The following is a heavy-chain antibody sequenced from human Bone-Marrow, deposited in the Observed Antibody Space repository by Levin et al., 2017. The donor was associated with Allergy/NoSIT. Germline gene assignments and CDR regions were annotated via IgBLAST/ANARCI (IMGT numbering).Heavy chain of an antibody. J-gene: IGHJ6*03. CDR1: GYTFTSYG. CDR3: ARDVRAEERILRDYYYYMDV. D-gene: IGHD1-1*01. CDR2: ISAYNGNT. V-gene: IGHV1-18*01. Sequence: NPGESLKISCKASGYTFTSYGISWVRQAPGQGLEWMGWISAYNGNTNYAQKLQGRVTMTTDTSTSTAYMELRSLRSDDTAVYYCARDVRAEERILRDYYYYMDVWGKGTTVTVSS.